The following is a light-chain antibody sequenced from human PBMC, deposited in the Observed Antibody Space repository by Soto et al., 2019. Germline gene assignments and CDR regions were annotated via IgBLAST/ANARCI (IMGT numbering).Light chain of an antibody. V-gene: IGKV3-20*01. Sequence: EIVLTQSPGTLSLSPVEIATLSCSASQSVSNNYLAWYQQKPGQAPRLLIYGASNRATGIPDRFSGSGSGTDFTFTISSLQPEDFATYHCQQYDHLPITCGQGTRREIK. J-gene: IGKJ5*01. CDR2: GAS. CDR1: QSVSNNY. CDR3: QQYDHLPIT.